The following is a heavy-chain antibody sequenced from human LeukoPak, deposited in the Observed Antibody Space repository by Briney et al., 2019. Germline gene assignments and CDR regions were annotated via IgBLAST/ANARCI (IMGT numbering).Heavy chain of an antibody. CDR2: LSSDGDA. CDR3: AKVGGIAGDLN. CDR1: GFTVSSNY. D-gene: IGHD6-13*01. J-gene: IGHJ4*02. Sequence: GGSLRLSCAASGFTVSSNYMSWVRQAPGKGLEWVSVLSSDGDAYYADSVKGRFTISRDNSKNTLYLQMNSLRAEDTAVYYCAKVGGIAGDLNWGQGTLVTVSS. V-gene: IGHV3-53*05.